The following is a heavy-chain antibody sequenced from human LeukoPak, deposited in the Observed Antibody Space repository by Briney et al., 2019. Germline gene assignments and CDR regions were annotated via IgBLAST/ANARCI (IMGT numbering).Heavy chain of an antibody. CDR2: IIPIFGTA. CDR1: GGTFSSYA. CDR3: ARARYYDILTVDGSFDY. V-gene: IGHV1-69*06. D-gene: IGHD3-9*01. J-gene: IGHJ4*02. Sequence: SVKVSCKASGGTFSSYAISWVRQAPGQGLEWMGGIIPIFGTANYAQKFQGRVTITADKSTSTAYMELSSLRSEDTAVYYCARARYYDILTVDGSFDYWGQGTLVTVSS.